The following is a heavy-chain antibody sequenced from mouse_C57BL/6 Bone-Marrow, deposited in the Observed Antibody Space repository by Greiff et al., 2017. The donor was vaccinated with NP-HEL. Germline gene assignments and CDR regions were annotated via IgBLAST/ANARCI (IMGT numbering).Heavy chain of an antibody. Sequence: VQLQQPGAELVKPGASVKMSCKASGFTFTSSWITWVKPRPGHGLEWIGDIYPGCGCTNYNEKFKSKAPLTVDTSSSTAFLPLRSLTFADPAVFYWARGVVARDYYAMDYGGQGTSVTGSA. CDR2: IYPGCGCT. CDR1: GFTFTSSW. D-gene: IGHD1-1*01. J-gene: IGHJ4*01. CDR3: ARGVVARDYYAMDY. V-gene: IGHV1-55*01.